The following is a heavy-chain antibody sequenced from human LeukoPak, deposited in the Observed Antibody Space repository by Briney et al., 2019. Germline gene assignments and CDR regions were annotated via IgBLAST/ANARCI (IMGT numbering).Heavy chain of an antibody. D-gene: IGHD3-22*01. CDR3: ARVGGSGYYADVDY. J-gene: IGHJ4*02. Sequence: GGSLRLSCAASGFTFDDYGMSWVRQVPGKGLEWVSGIKWNGGSTGYADSVKGRFTISRDNAKNSLYLQMNSLRAEDTALYCCARVGGSGYYADVDYWGQGTLVTVSS. CDR2: IKWNGGST. V-gene: IGHV3-20*04. CDR1: GFTFDDYG.